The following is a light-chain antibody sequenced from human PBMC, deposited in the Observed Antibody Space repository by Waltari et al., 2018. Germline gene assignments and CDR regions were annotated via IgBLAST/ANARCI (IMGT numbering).Light chain of an antibody. CDR3: LQDYHYLT. V-gene: IGKV1-6*02. CDR2: AAS. CDR1: QDIRND. Sequence: AIQMTQSPSSLSASFGDRGTITCRASQDIRNDLGWYQHKPGKAPKLLIYAASSLQSGVPSRFSGSGSGTDFTLTISSLQPEDFATYYCLQDYHYLTFAGGTKVEIK. J-gene: IGKJ4*01.